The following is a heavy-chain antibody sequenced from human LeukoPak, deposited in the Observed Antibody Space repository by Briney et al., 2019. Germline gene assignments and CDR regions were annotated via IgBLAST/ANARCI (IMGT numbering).Heavy chain of an antibody. J-gene: IGHJ4*02. V-gene: IGHV3-21*01. CDR2: IIPSSRSV. D-gene: IGHD5/OR15-5a*01. Sequence: PGGSLRLSCAASGFNLRSYYMTWVRQAPGKGPEWVASIIPSSRSVYYRDSVKGRFTISSDNANNSLFLDLKSLRVEDTAVYYCGRIDQRILKTGVAPCLDYWGQGTLVTVSS. CDR3: GRIDQRILKTGVAPCLDY. CDR1: GFNLRSYY.